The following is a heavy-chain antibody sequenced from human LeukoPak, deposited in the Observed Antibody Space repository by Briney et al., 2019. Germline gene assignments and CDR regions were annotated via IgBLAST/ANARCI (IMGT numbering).Heavy chain of an antibody. Sequence: GGSLRLSCVGSGFTFSSFGLYWVRQAPGKGLEWVAVISNDGSYKFYADSVEGRITISRVNSKNTLYLEMNSLRGEDTAVYYCAKDPVGRRWFLDQWGQGTLVTVSS. V-gene: IGHV3-30*18. J-gene: IGHJ4*02. D-gene: IGHD4-23*01. CDR3: AKDPVGRRWFLDQ. CDR2: ISNDGSYK. CDR1: GFTFSSFG.